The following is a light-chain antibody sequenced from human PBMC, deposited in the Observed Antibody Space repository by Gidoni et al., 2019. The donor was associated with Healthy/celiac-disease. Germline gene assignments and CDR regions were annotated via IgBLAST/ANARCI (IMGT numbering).Light chain of an antibody. CDR2: AAS. CDR1: QGISSY. V-gene: IGKV1-9*01. CDR3: QQLNSYLPLT. Sequence: DIQLTHSPSFLSASVGDRVTITCRASQGISSYLAWYQQKPGKAPKLLIYAASTLQSGVPPRFSGSGSGTEFTLTISSLQPEDFATYYCQQLNSYLPLTFGGXTKVEIK. J-gene: IGKJ4*01.